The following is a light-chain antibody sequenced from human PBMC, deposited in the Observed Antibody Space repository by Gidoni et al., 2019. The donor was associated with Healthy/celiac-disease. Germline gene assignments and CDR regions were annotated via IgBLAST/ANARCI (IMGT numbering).Light chain of an antibody. CDR1: KLGNKY. Sequence: SYELTQPPSVSVSPGQTASITCSGDKLGNKYVCWYQQKPGQSPVPVIYQNNKRPSGIPERFSGSNSGNTATLTISGTQAMDEADYYCQAWDSITYVVFGGRTKLTVL. CDR2: QNN. CDR3: QAWDSITYVV. J-gene: IGLJ2*01. V-gene: IGLV3-1*01.